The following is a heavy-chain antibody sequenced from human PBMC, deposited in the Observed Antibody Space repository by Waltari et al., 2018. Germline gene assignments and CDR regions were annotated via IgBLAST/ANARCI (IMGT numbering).Heavy chain of an antibody. CDR3: VRLAQRTYRSPVPGRHYYYGMDV. D-gene: IGHD6-19*01. CDR1: GFRFSNYW. J-gene: IGHJ6*02. CDR2: ISNDGVSL. V-gene: IGHV3-74*03. Sequence: EEQLLESGGGLVQPGDSLRLSCAASGFRFSNYWMNWVRQAPGKGLVVVARISNDGVSLTYADSVKGRVTISRDNAKNTLYLQMKRLRAEDTAVYYCVRLAQRTYRSPVPGRHYYYGMDVWGQGTTVTVSS.